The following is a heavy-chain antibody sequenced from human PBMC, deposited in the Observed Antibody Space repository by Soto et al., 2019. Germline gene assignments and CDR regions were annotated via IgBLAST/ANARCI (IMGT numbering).Heavy chain of an antibody. CDR2: ISSSSSYI. D-gene: IGHD3-3*01. Sequence: LRLSCAASGFTFSSYSMNWVRQAPGKGLEWVSSISSSSSYIYYADSVKGRFTISRDNAKNSLYLQMNSLRAEDTAVYYCARVQADFWSGGGMDVWGQGTTVTVSS. J-gene: IGHJ6*02. CDR3: ARVQADFWSGGGMDV. CDR1: GFTFSSYS. V-gene: IGHV3-21*01.